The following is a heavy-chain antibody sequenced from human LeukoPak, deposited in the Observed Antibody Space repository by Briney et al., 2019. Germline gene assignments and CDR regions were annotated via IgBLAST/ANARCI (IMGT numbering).Heavy chain of an antibody. CDR1: GYTFTGYY. J-gene: IGHJ6*03. CDR3: ARQAADYYYYYMDV. D-gene: IGHD2-15*01. V-gene: IGHV1-2*02. Sequence: ASVKVSCKASGYTFTGYYMHWVRQAPGQGLEWMGWINPNSGGTNYAQKFQGRVTMTRDKSISTAYLRWSSLKASDTAMYYCARQAADYYYYYMDVWGKGTTVTISS. CDR2: INPNSGGT.